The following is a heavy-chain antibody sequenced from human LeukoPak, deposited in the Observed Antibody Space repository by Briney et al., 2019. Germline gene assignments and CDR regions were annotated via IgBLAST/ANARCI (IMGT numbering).Heavy chain of an antibody. CDR1: GGSISSYY. CDR2: IYYSGST. Sequence: SETLSLTCTVSGGSISSYYWSWIRQPPGKGLKWIGYIYYSGSTNYNPSLKSRVTISVDTSKNQFSLKLSSVTAADTAVYYCASTTLYYYDSSGYQFDYWGQGTLVTVSS. J-gene: IGHJ4*02. CDR3: ASTTLYYYDSSGYQFDY. V-gene: IGHV4-59*01. D-gene: IGHD3-22*01.